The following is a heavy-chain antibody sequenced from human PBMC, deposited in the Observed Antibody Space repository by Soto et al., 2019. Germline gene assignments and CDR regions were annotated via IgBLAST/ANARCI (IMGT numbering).Heavy chain of an antibody. V-gene: IGHV3-30-3*01. CDR3: ARDHLYGDDAFDI. D-gene: IGHD4-17*01. J-gene: IGHJ3*02. CDR1: GFTFSSYA. Sequence: GGSLRLSCAASGFTFSSYAMHWVRQAPGKGLEWVAVISYDGSNKYYADSVKGRFTISRDKSTSTAYMELSSLRSEDTAVYYCARDHLYGDDAFDIWGQGTMVTVSS. CDR2: ISYDGSNK.